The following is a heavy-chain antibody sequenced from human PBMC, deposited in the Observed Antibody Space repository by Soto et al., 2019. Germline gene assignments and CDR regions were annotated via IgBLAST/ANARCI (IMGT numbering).Heavy chain of an antibody. CDR3: ARAKYNWNLGYFDY. Sequence: GASVNVSWKGAGYTYTGYDIDWVRQDTGQGLEWMGWMNPNSGNTGYAQKFQGRVTMTRNTSISTAYMELSSLRSEDTAVYYCARAKYNWNLGYFDYWGQGTLVTVSS. V-gene: IGHV1-8*01. CDR2: MNPNSGNT. D-gene: IGHD1-7*01. J-gene: IGHJ4*02. CDR1: GYTYTGYD.